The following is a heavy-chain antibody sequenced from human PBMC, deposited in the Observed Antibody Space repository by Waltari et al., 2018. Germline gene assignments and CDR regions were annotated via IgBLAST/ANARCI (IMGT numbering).Heavy chain of an antibody. CDR3: ARGGSTVPTECDY. CDR2: IYYSGST. V-gene: IGHV4-39*07. J-gene: IGHJ4*02. CDR1: GGSISSSSYY. D-gene: IGHD4-17*01. Sequence: QLQLQESGPGLVKPSETLSLTCTVSGGSISSSSYYWGWIRQPPGKGLEWIGSIYYSGSTCYNPSLKSRVTISVDTSKNQFSLKLSSVTAADTAVYYCARGGSTVPTECDYWGQGTLVTVSS.